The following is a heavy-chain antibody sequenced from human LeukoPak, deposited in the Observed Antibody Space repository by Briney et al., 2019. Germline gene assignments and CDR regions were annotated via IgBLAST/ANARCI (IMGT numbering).Heavy chain of an antibody. CDR3: ARQNYGAGPDY. CDR1: GFTFSNNW. V-gene: IGHV3-74*01. Sequence: GGSLRLSCAASGFTFSNNWMHWVRQAPGKGLMWVSRINSDGGSTNYADSVKGRFTISRDNAKNTLYLQMNSLRAEDTALYYCARQNYGAGPDYWGQGTLVTVSS. D-gene: IGHD3-10*01. J-gene: IGHJ4*02. CDR2: INSDGGST.